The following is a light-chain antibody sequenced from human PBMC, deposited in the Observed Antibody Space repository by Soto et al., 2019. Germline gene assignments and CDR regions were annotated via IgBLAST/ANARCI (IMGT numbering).Light chain of an antibody. Sequence: EIVLTQSPGTLSLSPGERATLSCRASQSVRSNNLAWYQQKPGQAPRLLIYDASSRATGIPDRFGGSGSGTDFTLTISRLEAEDFAVYYCQQYGSAPPITSGQGTRLEIK. CDR3: QQYGSAPPIT. J-gene: IGKJ5*01. CDR1: QSVRSNN. V-gene: IGKV3-20*01. CDR2: DAS.